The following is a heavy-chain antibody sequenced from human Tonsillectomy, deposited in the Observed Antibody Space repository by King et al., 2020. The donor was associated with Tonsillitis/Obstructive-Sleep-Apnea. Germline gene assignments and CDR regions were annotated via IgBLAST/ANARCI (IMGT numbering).Heavy chain of an antibody. CDR2: IVVGSGST. CDR1: GFTFSRSA. CDR3: AADLSYDFWYSFDQ. V-gene: IGHV1-58*02. Sequence: QLVQSGPEVKKPGTSVKVSCKASGFTFSRSAIQWVRQASGERLEWIGCIVVGSGSTNYAEKIQDRVSITTDISTGTAYMELSSLTSEDTAVYYCAADLSYDFWYSFDQWGQGTLVTVSS. J-gene: IGHJ4*02. D-gene: IGHD3-3*01.